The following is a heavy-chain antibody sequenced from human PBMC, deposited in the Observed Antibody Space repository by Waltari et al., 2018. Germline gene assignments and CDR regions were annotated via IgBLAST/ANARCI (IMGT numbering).Heavy chain of an antibody. D-gene: IGHD2-15*01. CDR3: AKMVVAATPEDGNY. J-gene: IGHJ4*02. CDR2: IRYDGSNK. CDR1: GYSISSGYY. Sequence: QVQLQESGPGLVKPSETLSLTCAVSGYSISSGYYWGWVRQAPGKGLEWVAFIRYDGSNKYYADSVKGRFTISRDNSKNTLYLQMNSLRAEDTAVYYCAKMVVAATPEDGNYWGQGTLVTVSS. V-gene: IGHV3-30*02.